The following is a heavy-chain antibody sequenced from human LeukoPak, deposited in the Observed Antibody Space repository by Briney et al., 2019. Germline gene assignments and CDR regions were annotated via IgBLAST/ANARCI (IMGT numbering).Heavy chain of an antibody. D-gene: IGHD6-19*01. CDR1: GFSVHTSGVG. CDR3: AHVQGGFSSDWYFQGFDF. CDR2: IYWDDDK. V-gene: IGHV2-5*02. J-gene: IGHJ4*02. Sequence: SGPTLVKPTPTLPLTCTLSGFSVHTSGVGVGWVRQPPGKALEWLALIYWDDDKRYSPSLKGRLTISKDTSKNRVILTMSNMDPVDTATYYCAHVQGGFSSDWYFQGFDFWGQGIMVTVSS.